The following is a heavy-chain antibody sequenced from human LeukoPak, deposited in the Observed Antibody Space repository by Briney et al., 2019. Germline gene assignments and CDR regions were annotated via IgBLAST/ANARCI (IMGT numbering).Heavy chain of an antibody. V-gene: IGHV6-1*01. CDR3: ARSSAGFDS. D-gene: IGHD3-16*01. CDR2: TYYRSEWFI. J-gene: IGHJ5*01. Sequence: SQTLSLTCAISGDSVSSDSAVWNWIRQSPSRGLEWLGRTYYRSEWFIDYAPSVKSRISINPDTSKNQFSLQLDSVAPEDTAVYYCARSSAGFDSWGQGTLVTVSS. CDR1: GDSVSSDSAV.